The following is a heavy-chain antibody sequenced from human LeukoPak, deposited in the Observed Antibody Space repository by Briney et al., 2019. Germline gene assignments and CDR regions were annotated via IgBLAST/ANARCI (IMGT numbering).Heavy chain of an antibody. CDR3: ARQSDPYYHYGLDF. V-gene: IGHV4-59*01. Sequence: SETLSLTCALSGGSIKNYYWSWTRQPLGKGLEWIGYVYYTGTTSYNPSLKSRVTISVETSKNQFSLTLNSVTAADTAVYHCARQSDPYYHYGLDFWGQGTTVIASS. CDR1: GGSIKNYY. J-gene: IGHJ6*02. CDR2: VYYTGTT.